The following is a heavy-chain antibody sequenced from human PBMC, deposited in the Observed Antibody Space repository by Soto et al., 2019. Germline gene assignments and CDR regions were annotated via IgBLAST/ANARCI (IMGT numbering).Heavy chain of an antibody. V-gene: IGHV4-34*01. J-gene: IGHJ6*02. CDR2: INHSGST. CDR1: GGSFSGYY. Sequence: SDTLSLTCAVYGGSFSGYYWSWIRQPPGKGLEWIGEINHSGSTNYNPSLKSRVTISVDTSKNQFSLKLSSVTAADTAVYYCARERPGYYGMDVWGQGTTVTVSS. CDR3: ARERPGYYGMDV.